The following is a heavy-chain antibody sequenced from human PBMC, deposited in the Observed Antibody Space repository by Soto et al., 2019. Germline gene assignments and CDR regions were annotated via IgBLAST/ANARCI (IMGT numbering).Heavy chain of an antibody. CDR3: ARVRGVTYFDY. CDR1: GGSISSGDYY. J-gene: IGHJ4*02. CDR2: IYYSGST. Sequence: SETLSLTCTVSGGSISSGDYYWSWIRRPPGKGLEWIGYIYYSGSTYYNPSLKSRVTISVDTSKNQFSLKLSSVTAADTAVYNCARVRGVTYFDYWGQGTLVTVSS. D-gene: IGHD3-10*01. V-gene: IGHV4-30-4*01.